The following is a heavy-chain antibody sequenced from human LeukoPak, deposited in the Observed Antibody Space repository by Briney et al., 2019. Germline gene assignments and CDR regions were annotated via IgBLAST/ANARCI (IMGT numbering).Heavy chain of an antibody. CDR3: ARSGTYGDY. J-gene: IGHJ4*02. CDR2: ISYDGSNE. CDR1: GFTFSSYA. D-gene: IGHD3-10*01. V-gene: IGHV3-30*03. Sequence: QPGGSLRLFCAASGFTFSSYAMHWVRQAPGKGLEWVAVISYDGSNEYYADSVKGRFTISRDNAKNSLYLQMNSLRAEDTAVYYCARSGTYGDYWGQGTLVTVSS.